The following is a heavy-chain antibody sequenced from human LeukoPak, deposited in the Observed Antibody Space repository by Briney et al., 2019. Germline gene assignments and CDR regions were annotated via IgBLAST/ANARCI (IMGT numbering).Heavy chain of an antibody. J-gene: IGHJ4*02. CDR2: IYHSGST. CDR3: ARIDSGGHGYFDY. V-gene: IGHV4-30-2*02. CDR1: GGSISSGGYS. D-gene: IGHD4-23*01. Sequence: SETLSLTCAVSGGSISSGGYSWSWIRQPPGKGLEWIGYIYHSGSTYYNPSLKSRVTISVDRSKNQFSLKLKSVTAADTAAYYCARIDSGGHGYFDYWGQGTLVTVSS.